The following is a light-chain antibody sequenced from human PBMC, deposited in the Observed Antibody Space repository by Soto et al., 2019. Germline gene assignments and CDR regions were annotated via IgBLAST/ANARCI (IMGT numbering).Light chain of an antibody. CDR1: QDIGTY. Sequence: DIQITQSPSSLSASVGDRVTITCRASQDIGTYLNWYQQKAGRAPKLLIYASSTLEGGVPTRFSGSGSGTDFTLTISSLQPSDFATYFCQHSFKPPFTFGGGTKVEIK. CDR2: ASS. CDR3: QHSFKPPFT. V-gene: IGKV1-39*01. J-gene: IGKJ4*01.